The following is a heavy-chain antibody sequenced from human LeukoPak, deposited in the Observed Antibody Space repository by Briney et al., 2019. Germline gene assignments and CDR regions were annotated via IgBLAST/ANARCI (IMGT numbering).Heavy chain of an antibody. CDR1: GYSISSGSY. D-gene: IGHD3-3*02. V-gene: IGHV4-38-2*02. CDR3: ARRISRVRTFEN. CDR2: IYHSGNT. J-gene: IGHJ4*02. Sequence: SETLSLSCTASGYSISSGSYWGWRRHPPGKVLQWIATIYHSGNTYYNPSLKSRVTISVDTSKYHFSLNLSSVTAADTAVYYCARRISRVRTFENWGQGTLVTVSS.